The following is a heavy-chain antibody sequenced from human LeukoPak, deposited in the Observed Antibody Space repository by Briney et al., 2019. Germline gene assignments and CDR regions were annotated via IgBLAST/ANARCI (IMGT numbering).Heavy chain of an antibody. Sequence: ASVKVSCKASGHTFTSYYMHWVRQAPGQGLEWMGIINPSGGSTSYAQKFQGRVIMTRDTSTSTVYMELSSLRSEDTAVYYCARVSTRFAIVATIGGFDPWGQGTLVTVSS. CDR1: GHTFTSYY. CDR2: INPSGGST. CDR3: ARVSTRFAIVATIGGFDP. J-gene: IGHJ5*02. V-gene: IGHV1-46*01. D-gene: IGHD5-12*01.